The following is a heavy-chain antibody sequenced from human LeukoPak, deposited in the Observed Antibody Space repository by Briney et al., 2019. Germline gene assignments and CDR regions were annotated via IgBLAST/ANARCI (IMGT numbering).Heavy chain of an antibody. V-gene: IGHV4-31*03. J-gene: IGHJ5*02. D-gene: IGHD6-19*01. CDR1: SGSISSGGYY. CDR3: ARGHNSGWYNWFDP. CDR2: IYYSGGT. Sequence: PSQTLSLTCTVSSGSISSGGYYWSWIRQLPGKGLEWIGYIYYSGGTSYNPSLKSRVTISVDTSKNQFSLTVSSVTAADTAVYYCARGHNSGWYNWFDPWGQGTLVTVSS.